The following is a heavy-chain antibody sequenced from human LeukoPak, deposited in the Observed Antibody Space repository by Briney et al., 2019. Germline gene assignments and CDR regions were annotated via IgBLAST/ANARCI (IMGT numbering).Heavy chain of an antibody. D-gene: IGHD3-9*01. CDR3: AKDIRYSDWLPYYFHY. CDR2: IRYDGSDK. J-gene: IGHJ4*02. Sequence: GGALRLSCAASGFTFSSYGMHWVRQAPGKGLEWVAFIRYDGSDKYYADSVKGRFTISRDNSKNTLYLQMNSLRAEDTAVYYCAKDIRYSDWLPYYFHYWAQGTLVTVSS. V-gene: IGHV3-30*02. CDR1: GFTFSSYG.